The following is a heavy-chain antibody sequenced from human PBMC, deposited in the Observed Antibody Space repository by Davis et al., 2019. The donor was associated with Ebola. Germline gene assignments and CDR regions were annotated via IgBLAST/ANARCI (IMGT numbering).Heavy chain of an antibody. CDR3: ARINCSSTSCYKNFDY. CDR2: IYYSGST. V-gene: IGHV4-61*08. CDR1: GGSISSGGYY. D-gene: IGHD2-2*02. J-gene: IGHJ4*02. Sequence: PSETLSLTCTVSGGSISSGGYYWSWIRQHPGKGLEWIGYIYYSGSTNYNPSLKSRVTISVDTSKNQFSLKLSSVTAADTAVYYCARINCSSTSCYKNFDYWGQGTLVTVSS.